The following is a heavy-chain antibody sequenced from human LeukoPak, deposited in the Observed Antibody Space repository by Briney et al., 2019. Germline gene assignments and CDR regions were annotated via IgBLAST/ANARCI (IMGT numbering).Heavy chain of an antibody. Sequence: PGGSLRLSWAASGFTVSSNYMSWVRQAPGKGLEWVSVIYSGGSTYYADSVKGRFTISRDNSKNTLYLQMNSLRAEDTAVYYCARDDGQLRYFDWSDPPYGMDVWGQGTTVTVSS. J-gene: IGHJ6*02. CDR1: GFTVSSNY. V-gene: IGHV3-53*01. D-gene: IGHD3-9*01. CDR3: ARDDGQLRYFDWSDPPYGMDV. CDR2: IYSGGST.